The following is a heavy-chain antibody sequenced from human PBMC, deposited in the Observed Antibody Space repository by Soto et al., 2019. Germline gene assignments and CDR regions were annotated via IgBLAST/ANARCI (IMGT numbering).Heavy chain of an antibody. D-gene: IGHD3-10*01. CDR3: ARSGEFSASDYFGF. Sequence: EVQLVQYGGGWVQPGRSLRLSCGASGFTFDDYGMHWVRQAPGKGLERVSSISWNSGRIGYADSVKGQFTISRDNVKNSLYLQMNSLRAEDTALYYCARSGEFSASDYFGFWGQGTLVTVSS. CDR1: GFTFDDYG. CDR2: ISWNSGRI. J-gene: IGHJ4*02. V-gene: IGHV3-9*01.